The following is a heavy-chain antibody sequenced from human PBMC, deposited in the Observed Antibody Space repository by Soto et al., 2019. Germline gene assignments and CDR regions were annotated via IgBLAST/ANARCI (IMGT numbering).Heavy chain of an antibody. CDR2: IIPIFGTA. J-gene: IGHJ6*02. D-gene: IGHD1-20*01. Sequence: QVQLVQSGAEVKKPGSSMKVSCKASGGTFSSYAISWVRQAPGQGLEWMGGIIPIFGTADYAQKFHGRVTIPADESTSTAYMELGSLRSEDTAVYYCARGITGTVTYYYGLDVWGQGTTVTVSS. V-gene: IGHV1-69*12. CDR1: GGTFSSYA. CDR3: ARGITGTVTYYYGLDV.